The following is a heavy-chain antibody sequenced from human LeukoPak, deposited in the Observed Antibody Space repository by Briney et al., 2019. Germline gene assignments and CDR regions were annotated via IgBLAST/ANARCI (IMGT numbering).Heavy chain of an antibody. CDR3: LVTGDLSFSDY. V-gene: IGHV1-2*06. CDR1: GYTFTGYY. Sequence: ASMKVSCKASGYTFTGYYIHWVRQAPGQGLEWMGRINPNSGGTNYAQKFQGRVTMNRDMSISTAYMELSRLRSDDTAIYYCLVTGDLSFSDYWGQGTLVTVSS. CDR2: INPNSGGT. D-gene: IGHD7-27*01. J-gene: IGHJ4*02.